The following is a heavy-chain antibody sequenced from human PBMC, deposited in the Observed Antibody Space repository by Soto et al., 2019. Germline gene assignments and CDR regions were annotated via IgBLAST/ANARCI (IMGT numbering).Heavy chain of an antibody. CDR1: RFTFSSYW. D-gene: IGHD1-26*01. Sequence: EVRLVESGGGSVQPGGSLRLSCAASRFTFSSYWMYWVRQAPGKGLVWVSRINSDGSSTRYADSAKSRFSISRDNSKSTSYPQMNTLRAEDTAVYYCARRREGYYYGLDVWGQGTTVTVS. CDR2: INSDGSST. J-gene: IGHJ6*02. CDR3: ARRREGYYYGLDV. V-gene: IGHV3-74*01.